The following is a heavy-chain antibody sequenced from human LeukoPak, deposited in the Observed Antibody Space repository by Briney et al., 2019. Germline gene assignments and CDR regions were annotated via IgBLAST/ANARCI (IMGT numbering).Heavy chain of an antibody. CDR1: GFTFSSYS. CDR3: AKDAHLWYFEY. Sequence: GGSLRLSCAASGFTFSSYSINWVRQAPGKGLEWVSSISGSAALTSYADSVRGRFIISRDNSKDTVYLQMNSLRAEDTAIYYCAKDAHLWYFEYWGQGTLVTVSS. CDR2: ISGSAALT. V-gene: IGHV3-23*01. J-gene: IGHJ4*02.